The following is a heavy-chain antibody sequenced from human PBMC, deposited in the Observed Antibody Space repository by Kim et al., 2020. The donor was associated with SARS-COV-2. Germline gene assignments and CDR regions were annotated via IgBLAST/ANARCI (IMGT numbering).Heavy chain of an antibody. D-gene: IGHD2-2*01. CDR3: ARDSIVVVPAAMRGTPSDRYYYYYYGMDV. V-gene: IGHV3-30*04. CDR2: ISYDGSNK. CDR1: GFTFSSYA. J-gene: IGHJ6*02. Sequence: GRSLRLSCAASGFTFSSYAMHWVRQAPGKGLEWVAVISYDGSNKYYADSVKGRFTISRDNSKNTLYLQMNSLRAEDTAVYYCARDSIVVVPAAMRGTPSDRYYYYYYGMDVWGQGTTVTVSS.